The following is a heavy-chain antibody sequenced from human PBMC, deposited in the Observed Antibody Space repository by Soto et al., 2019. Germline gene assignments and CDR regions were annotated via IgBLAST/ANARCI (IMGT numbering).Heavy chain of an antibody. D-gene: IGHD1-26*01. CDR3: AREGGSYGYYYGMDV. V-gene: IGHV3-7*05. CDR1: GFTFSSYW. CDR2: IKQDGSEK. J-gene: IGHJ6*02. Sequence: PGGSVRLSCAASGFTFSSYWMSWVRQAPGKGLEWVANIKQDGSEKYYVDSVKGRFTISRDNAKNSLYLQMNSLRAEDTAVYYCAREGGSYGYYYGMDVWGQGTTVTVTS.